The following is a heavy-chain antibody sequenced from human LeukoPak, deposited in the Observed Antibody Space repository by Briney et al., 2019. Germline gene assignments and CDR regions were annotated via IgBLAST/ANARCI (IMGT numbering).Heavy chain of an antibody. CDR1: RFTFNTYD. J-gene: IGHJ6*03. CDR3: ANSRGQFCSTTTCSVMDV. V-gene: IGHV3-30*02. CDR2: IVYDGGNT. D-gene: IGHD2-2*01. Sequence: GGSLRLSCAASRFTFNTYDMHWVRQAPGKGLKWVAFIVYDGGNTYYADSVKGRFTISRDNSKDTLYLQMNGLRAEDTAVYYCANSRGQFCSTTTCSVMDVWGKGTTVTVSS.